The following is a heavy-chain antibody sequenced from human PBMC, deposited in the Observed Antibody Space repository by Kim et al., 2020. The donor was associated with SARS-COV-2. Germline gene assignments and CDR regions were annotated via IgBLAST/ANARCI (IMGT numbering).Heavy chain of an antibody. CDR2: IWYDGSNK. CDR1: GFTFSSYG. J-gene: IGHJ4*02. D-gene: IGHD5-18*01. Sequence: GGSLRLSCAASGFTFSSYGMHWVRQAPGKGLEWVAVIWYDGSNKYYADSVKGRFTSSRDNSKNTLYLQMNSLRGEDTAVYYCARDPGGGYSYGPPDYWGQGSLVTVSS. CDR3: ARDPGGGYSYGPPDY. V-gene: IGHV3-33*01.